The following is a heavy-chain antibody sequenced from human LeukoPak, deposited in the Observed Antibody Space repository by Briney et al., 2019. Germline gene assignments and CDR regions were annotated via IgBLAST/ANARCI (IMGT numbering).Heavy chain of an antibody. V-gene: IGHV3-21*01. CDR1: GFTFSSYS. CDR2: ISSSSSYI. J-gene: IGHJ6*02. Sequence: GGSLRLPCAASGFTFSSYSMNWVRQAPGKGLEWVSSISSSSSYIYYADSVKGRFTISRDNAKNSLYLQMSSLRAEDTAVYYCARPNGYSSSWYIYYYGMDVWGQGTTVTVSS. D-gene: IGHD6-13*01. CDR3: ARPNGYSSSWYIYYYGMDV.